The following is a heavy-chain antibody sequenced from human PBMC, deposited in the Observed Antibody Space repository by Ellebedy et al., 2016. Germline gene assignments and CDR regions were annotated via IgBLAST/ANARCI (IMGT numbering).Heavy chain of an antibody. CDR2: ISDDGTET. Sequence: GESLKISXAASGFAFSRFGLHWVRQAPGKGLEWVAIISDDGTETSYADSVKGRFTISRDTSVNTLYLHMTNLRAEDTAIYYCATGTYGASDVWGQGTRVTVSS. CDR1: GFAFSRFG. CDR3: ATGTYGASDV. V-gene: IGHV3-30*03. J-gene: IGHJ3*01. D-gene: IGHD4-17*01.